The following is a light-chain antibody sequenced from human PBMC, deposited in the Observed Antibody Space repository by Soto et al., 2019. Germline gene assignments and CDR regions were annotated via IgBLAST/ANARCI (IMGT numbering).Light chain of an antibody. CDR1: QSVSSNS. CDR3: QQYGTSAGLT. J-gene: IGKJ4*01. V-gene: IGKV3-20*01. Sequence: EIVLTQSPGTLSLSPGERATLSCGASQSVSSNSLAWYQQKPGQAPRLLIYGASSRATGIPDRFSGSGSGTDFTLTISRLEPEDCAVYFCQQYGTSAGLTFGGRTKVEI. CDR2: GAS.